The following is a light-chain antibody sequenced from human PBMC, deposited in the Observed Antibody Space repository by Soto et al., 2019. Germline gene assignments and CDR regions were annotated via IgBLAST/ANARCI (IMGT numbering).Light chain of an antibody. Sequence: IQVTQSPSSLSASVGDRVTISCRASQGVGSYSAWYQQKPGKAPKLLIYAASTLQSGVPSRFSGSGSGTDFTLTISSLRPEDFATYYCQQLNSYPPWTFGQGTKV. CDR2: AAS. CDR3: QQLNSYPPWT. CDR1: QGVGSY. J-gene: IGKJ1*01. V-gene: IGKV1-9*01.